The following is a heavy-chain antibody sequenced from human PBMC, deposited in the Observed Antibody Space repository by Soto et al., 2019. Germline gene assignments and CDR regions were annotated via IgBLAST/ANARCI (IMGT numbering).Heavy chain of an antibody. CDR1: GFTFSSYS. CDR3: ARQYCTNGVCYRTHYYYYGMDV. V-gene: IGHV3-21*01. CDR2: ISSSSSYI. J-gene: IGHJ6*02. Sequence: GGSLRLSCAASGFTFSSYSMNWVRQAPGKGLEWVSSISSSSSYIYYADSVKGRFTISRDNAKNSLYLQMNSLRAEDTAVYYCARQYCTNGVCYRTHYYYYGMDVWGQGTTVTVS. D-gene: IGHD2-8*01.